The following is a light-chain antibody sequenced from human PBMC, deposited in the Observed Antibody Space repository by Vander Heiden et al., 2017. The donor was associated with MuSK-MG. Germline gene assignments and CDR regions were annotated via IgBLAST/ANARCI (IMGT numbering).Light chain of an antibody. V-gene: IGKV3-20*01. CDR1: QSVSSSY. CDR2: GAT. J-gene: IGKJ1*01. Sequence: DMVLTQSPGTRSVSPGERPTRSCRASQSVSSSYFAWYQQKPGQAPRLLIYGATSRATGIPDRFSGSASGTDFTLTISRLEPEDSAVYYCQQDGSSPRTFGQGTKVEIK. CDR3: QQDGSSPRT.